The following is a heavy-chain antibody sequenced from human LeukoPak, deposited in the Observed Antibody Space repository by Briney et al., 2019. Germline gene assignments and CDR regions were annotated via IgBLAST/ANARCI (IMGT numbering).Heavy chain of an antibody. CDR1: GFTFSYHG. J-gene: IGHJ4*02. CDR3: AKGPDCSGGSCYFDY. CDR2: ISYDGSNK. V-gene: IGHV3-30*18. D-gene: IGHD2-15*01. Sequence: PGGSLRLSCAASGFTFSYHGMHWVRQAPGKGLEWVAVISYDGSNKYYADSVKGRFTISRDNSKNTLYLQMNSLRAEDTAVYYCAKGPDCSGGSCYFDYWGQGTLVTVSS.